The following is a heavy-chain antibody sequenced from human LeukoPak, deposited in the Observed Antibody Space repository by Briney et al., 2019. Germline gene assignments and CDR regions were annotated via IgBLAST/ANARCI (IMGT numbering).Heavy chain of an antibody. D-gene: IGHD6-19*01. CDR1: GFTFSSYS. CDR3: ARDGIAVAGTKV. V-gene: IGHV3-21*01. Sequence: GGSLRLSCAASGFTFSSYSMNWVRQAPGKGLEWVSSISSSSSYIYYADSVKGRFTISRDNAKNSLYLQMNSLRAEDTAVYYCARDGIAVAGTKVWGQGTLVTVSS. CDR2: ISSSSSYI. J-gene: IGHJ4*02.